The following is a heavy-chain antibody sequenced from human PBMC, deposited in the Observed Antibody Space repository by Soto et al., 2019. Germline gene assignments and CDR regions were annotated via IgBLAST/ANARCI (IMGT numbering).Heavy chain of an antibody. Sequence: SVKVSCKASGGTFSSYAISWVRQAPGQGLEWMGGIIPIFGTANYAQKFQGRVTITADKSTRTAYMELSSMRSEDTAVYYCARDFGAYYYDSSGYGPGPFDYWGQ. J-gene: IGHJ4*01. V-gene: IGHV1-69*06. CDR1: GGTFSSYA. CDR2: IIPIFGTA. CDR3: ARDFGAYYYDSSGYGPGPFDY. D-gene: IGHD3-22*01.